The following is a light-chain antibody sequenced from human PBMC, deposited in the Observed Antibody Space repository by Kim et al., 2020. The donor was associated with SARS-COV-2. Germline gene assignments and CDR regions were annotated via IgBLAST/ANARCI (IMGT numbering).Light chain of an antibody. CDR2: DNN. V-gene: IGLV1-51*01. J-gene: IGLJ2*01. Sequence: GQKVTIFCSGSSSNIGNNYVSWYQQLPGTAPKLLIYDNNKRPSGIPDRFSGSKSGTSATLGITGLQTGDEADYYCGTWDSSLSGVVFGGGTQLTVL. CDR3: GTWDSSLSGVV. CDR1: SSNIGNNY.